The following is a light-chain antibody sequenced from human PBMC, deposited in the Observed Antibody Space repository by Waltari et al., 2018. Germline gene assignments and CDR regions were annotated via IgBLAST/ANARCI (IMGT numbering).Light chain of an antibody. J-gene: IGKJ1*01. CDR3: QHYVRLPVT. CDR2: GAS. V-gene: IGKV3-20*01. Sequence: EIVLTQSPGTLSLSPGERVTLSCRASESVSRALAWYQQKPGQAPRLLMYGASTRATGIPDFSLTISRLEPEDFAVYYCQHYVRLPVTFGQGTKVEIK. CDR1: ESVSRA.